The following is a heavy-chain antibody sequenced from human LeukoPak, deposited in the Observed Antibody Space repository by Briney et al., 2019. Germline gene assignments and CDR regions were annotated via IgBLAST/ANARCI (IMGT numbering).Heavy chain of an antibody. J-gene: IGHJ4*02. CDR2: IYYSGST. D-gene: IGHD5-24*01. CDR3: ARGVRWLQLSYFDY. V-gene: IGHV4-31*03. Sequence: SETLSLTCTVSGGSVNSGGFYWSWIRQHPGKGLEWIGYIYYSGSTYYNPSLKSRVTISVDTSKNQFSLKLSSVTAADTAVYYCARGVRWLQLSYFDYWGQGTLVTVSS. CDR1: GGSVNSGGFY.